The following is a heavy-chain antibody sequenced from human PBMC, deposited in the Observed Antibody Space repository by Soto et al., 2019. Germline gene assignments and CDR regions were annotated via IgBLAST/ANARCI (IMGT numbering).Heavy chain of an antibody. V-gene: IGHV3-9*01. CDR3: AKGGGRGRVVFYYYYGMDV. Sequence: PGGSLRLSCAASGFTFDDYAMHWVRQAPGKGLEWVSGISWNSGSIGYADSVKGRFTISRDNAKNSLYLQMNSLRAEDTALYYCAKGGGRGRVVFYYYYGMDVWGQGTTVTVSS. CDR1: GFTFDDYA. J-gene: IGHJ6*02. D-gene: IGHD3-16*01. CDR2: ISWNSGSI.